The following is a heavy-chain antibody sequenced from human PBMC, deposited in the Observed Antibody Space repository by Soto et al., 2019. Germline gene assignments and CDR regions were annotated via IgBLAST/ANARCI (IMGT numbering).Heavy chain of an antibody. CDR3: ARGLSSSASLDY. J-gene: IGHJ4*02. D-gene: IGHD6-6*01. Sequence: SETLSLTCTVSGGSISSGDYYWSWIRQPPGKGLEWIGYIYYSGSTYYNPSLKSRVTISVDTSKNQFSLKLSSVTAADTAVYYCARGLSSSASLDYWGQGTLVTSPQ. V-gene: IGHV4-30-4*01. CDR2: IYYSGST. CDR1: GGSISSGDYY.